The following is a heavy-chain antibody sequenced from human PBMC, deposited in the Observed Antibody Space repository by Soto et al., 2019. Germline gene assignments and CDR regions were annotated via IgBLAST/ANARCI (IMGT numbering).Heavy chain of an antibody. V-gene: IGHV3-23*01. CDR3: AKVQGSGSGLYYFYYYGMDV. CDR1: GFTFSSYA. Sequence: GGSLRLSCAASGFTFSSYALSWVRQAPGKGLQCVSAVSGNGLSTYYADSVKGRFTISRDNSRNTLYLQMNSLRAEDTAVYYCAKVQGSGSGLYYFYYYGMDVWGQGTTVTVSS. D-gene: IGHD3-10*01. CDR2: VSGNGLST. J-gene: IGHJ6*02.